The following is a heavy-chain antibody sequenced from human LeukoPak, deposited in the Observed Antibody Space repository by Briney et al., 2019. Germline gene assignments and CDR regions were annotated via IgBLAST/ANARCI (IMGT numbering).Heavy chain of an antibody. CDR1: GGSISSSSYH. CDR2: IHHSGST. V-gene: IGHV4-39*07. CDR3: AREYSSSADY. Sequence: SETLSPTCTVSGGSISSSSYHWGWIRQPPGKGLEWIGSIHHSGSTYYSLSLKSRVTISVDTSKNQFSLKLSSVTAADTAVYYCAREYSSSADYWGQGTLVTVSS. D-gene: IGHD6-6*01. J-gene: IGHJ4*02.